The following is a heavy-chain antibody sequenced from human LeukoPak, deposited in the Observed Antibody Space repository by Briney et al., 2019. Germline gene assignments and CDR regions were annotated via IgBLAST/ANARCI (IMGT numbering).Heavy chain of an antibody. CDR3: ARGDYCSSTSCLIFDY. Sequence: ASVKVSCKASGGTFSSYAIRWVRQAPGQGLEWMGRIIPILGIANSAQKFQGRVTITADKSTSTAYMELSSLRSEDTAVYYCARGDYCSSTSCLIFDYWGQGTLVTVSS. CDR1: GGTFSSYA. V-gene: IGHV1-69*04. J-gene: IGHJ4*02. D-gene: IGHD2-2*01. CDR2: IIPILGIA.